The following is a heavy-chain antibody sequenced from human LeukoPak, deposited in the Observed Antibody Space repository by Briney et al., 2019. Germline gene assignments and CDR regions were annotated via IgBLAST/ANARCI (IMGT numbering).Heavy chain of an antibody. V-gene: IGHV3-33*01. CDR2: IWHDGSVL. CDR3: ARDRGQDDPIDI. CDR1: GFTLRSYG. Sequence: GGSLRLSCAASGFTLRSYGMHWVRQAPGEGLEWVAVIWHDGSVLDYSESVKGLFTVSRDNRKNTLYLQMDSLRVEDTAVYYCARDRGQDDPIDIWGQGTLVTVSS. J-gene: IGHJ4*01. D-gene: IGHD3-10*01.